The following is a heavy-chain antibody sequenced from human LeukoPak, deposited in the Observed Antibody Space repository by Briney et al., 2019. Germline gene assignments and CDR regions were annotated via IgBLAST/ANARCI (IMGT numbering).Heavy chain of an antibody. D-gene: IGHD4-17*01. CDR1: GGSISSGGYS. CDR2: IYHSGST. V-gene: IGHV4-30-2*01. Sequence: PSQTLSLTCAVSGGSISSGGYSWSWIRQPPGKGLEWIGYIYHSGSTYYNPSLKSRVTISVDTSKNQFSLKLSSVTAADTAVYYCARGGDLDAFDIWGQGTMATVSS. CDR3: ARGGDLDAFDI. J-gene: IGHJ3*02.